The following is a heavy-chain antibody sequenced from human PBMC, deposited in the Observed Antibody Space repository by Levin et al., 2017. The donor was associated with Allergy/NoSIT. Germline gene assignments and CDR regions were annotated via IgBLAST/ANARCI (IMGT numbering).Heavy chain of an antibody. D-gene: IGHD2-15*01. Sequence: GGSLRLSCAASGFTFSSHNMNWVRQAPGKGLEWVSYISGSSSTIYYADSVKGRFTISRDNAKNSLYLQMNSLRDEDTAVYYCATDGCRGGSGYSPDYFDNWGQGNLVTVSS. CDR2: ISGSSSTI. CDR1: GFTFSSHN. J-gene: IGHJ4*02. CDR3: ATDGCRGGSGYSPDYFDN. V-gene: IGHV3-48*02.